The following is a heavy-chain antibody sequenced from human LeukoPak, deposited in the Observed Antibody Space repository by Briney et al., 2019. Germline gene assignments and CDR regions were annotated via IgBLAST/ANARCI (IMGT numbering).Heavy chain of an antibody. CDR3: AKDSRTYYFGSGSFSLPKRPLGYFDD. CDR2: ISAGGRT. Sequence: PGGSLRLSCAASGFTFSNSAMSWVRQPPGKGLQWVSSISAGGRTYYADSVKGRFTISRDNSKNTLYLQMNSLRPEDTAVYYCAKDSRTYYFGSGSFSLPKRPLGYFDDWGQGTLVTVSS. CDR1: GFTFSNSA. V-gene: IGHV3-23*01. D-gene: IGHD3-10*01. J-gene: IGHJ4*02.